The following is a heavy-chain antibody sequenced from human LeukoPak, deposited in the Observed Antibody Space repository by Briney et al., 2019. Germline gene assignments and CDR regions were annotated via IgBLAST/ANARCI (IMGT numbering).Heavy chain of an antibody. CDR2: IKQDGSEI. CDR3: ARDPYDSSWGLCYFDY. CDR1: GFTFSSFW. Sequence: GGSLRLSCVVSGFTFSSFWMHWVRQAPGKGLEWVANIKQDGSEIYYVDSVRGRFTISRDNAKNSMYLQMNSLRAEDTAVYYCARDPYDSSWGLCYFDYWGQGNLVTVSS. D-gene: IGHD3-22*01. V-gene: IGHV3-7*04. J-gene: IGHJ4*02.